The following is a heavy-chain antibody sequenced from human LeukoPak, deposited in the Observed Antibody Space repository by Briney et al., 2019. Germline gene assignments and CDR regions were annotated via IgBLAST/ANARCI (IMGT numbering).Heavy chain of an antibody. J-gene: IGHJ4*02. D-gene: IGHD5-18*01. CDR3: ARSQRGYSYVFDY. Sequence: SETLSLTCTVSGGSISSGGYYWSWIRQPPGKGLEWIGYFFYSGSTNYNPSLKSRVTISVDTSKSQFSLKLSSVTAADTAVYYCARSQRGYSYVFDYWGQGTLVTVSS. CDR2: FFYSGST. V-gene: IGHV4-61*08. CDR1: GGSISSGGYY.